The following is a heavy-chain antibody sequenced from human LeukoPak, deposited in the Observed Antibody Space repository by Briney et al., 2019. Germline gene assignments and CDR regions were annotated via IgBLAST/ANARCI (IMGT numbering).Heavy chain of an antibody. CDR1: GGSFSGYY. J-gene: IGHJ4*02. V-gene: IGHV4-34*01. D-gene: IGHD6-19*01. CDR2: INHSGST. CDR3: ARRVPGLAHFDY. Sequence: RPSATLSLTYAVYGGSFSGYYWSWVRQPPGKGLESIGEINHSGSTNYNPSLKSRVTISVDTSKHQFSLKLSSVTAGDTAVYYWARRVPGLAHFDYWGQGTLVTVSS.